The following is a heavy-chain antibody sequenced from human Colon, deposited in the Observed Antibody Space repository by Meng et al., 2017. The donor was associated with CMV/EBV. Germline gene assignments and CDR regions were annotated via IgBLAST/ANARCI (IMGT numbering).Heavy chain of an antibody. CDR3: ARVICGGDCYLDY. CDR2: IITISGTT. V-gene: IGHV1-69*12. J-gene: IGHJ4*02. CDR1: KGTFTSYP. Sequence: QVQRGPSGAEVKKPGWLVKVSCKASKGTFTSYPISWVRQGPGQGFEWVGGIITISGTTDYAQKFQGRVTITADESTSTAYMKLSNLRSEDTAIYYCARVICGGDCYLDYWGRGTLVTVSS. D-gene: IGHD2-21*02.